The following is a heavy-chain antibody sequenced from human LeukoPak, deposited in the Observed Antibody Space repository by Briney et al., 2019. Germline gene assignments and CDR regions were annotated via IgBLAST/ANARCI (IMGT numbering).Heavy chain of an antibody. Sequence: ASVKVSCEASGYTFTSYDINWVRQATGQGREWMGWMNPNSGNTGYVQKFQGRVTMTRNTPINTAYMELSSLRSEDTAVYYCARSQAGTFDIWGQGTMVTVSS. D-gene: IGHD1-14*01. CDR3: ARSQAGTFDI. V-gene: IGHV1-8*01. J-gene: IGHJ3*02. CDR1: GYTFTSYD. CDR2: MNPNSGNT.